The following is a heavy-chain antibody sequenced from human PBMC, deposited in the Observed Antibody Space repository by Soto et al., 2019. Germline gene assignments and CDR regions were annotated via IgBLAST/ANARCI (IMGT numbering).Heavy chain of an antibody. V-gene: IGHV3-23*01. CDR3: AKYQPMTQPRPYFDY. J-gene: IGHJ4*02. D-gene: IGHD3-22*01. CDR2: ISSSGGST. Sequence: EVQLLESGGALIQPGGSLRLSCAASGFTFSSYAMSWVRQAPGKGLGWVSAISSSGGSTFYADSVKGRFTISRDNYRNTLYLQINSLRADDTAIYYCAKYQPMTQPRPYFDYWGQGTLVTVSS. CDR1: GFTFSSYA.